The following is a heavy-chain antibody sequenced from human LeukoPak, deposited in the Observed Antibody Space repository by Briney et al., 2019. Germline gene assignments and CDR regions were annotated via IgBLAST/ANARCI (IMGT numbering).Heavy chain of an antibody. CDR3: ARRRVVVASTDGASGAFDI. D-gene: IGHD2-15*01. CDR2: IYYSGST. Sequence: PSETLSLTCTVSGGSISSGGYYWSWIRQHPGKGLEWIGYIYYSGSTYYNPSLKSRVTISVDTSKNQFSLKLSSVTAADTAVYFCARRRVVVASTDGASGAFDIWGQGAMVIVSS. J-gene: IGHJ3*02. V-gene: IGHV4-31*03. CDR1: GGSISSGGYY.